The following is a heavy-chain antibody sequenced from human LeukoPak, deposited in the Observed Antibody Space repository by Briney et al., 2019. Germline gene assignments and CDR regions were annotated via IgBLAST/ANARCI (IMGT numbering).Heavy chain of an antibody. V-gene: IGHV3-23*01. D-gene: IGHD2-15*01. CDR1: GFTFRSYA. CDR2: MSADGGGT. J-gene: IGHJ4*02. CDR3: AKSSGASTYYFDY. Sequence: GGSLRLSCAGSGFTFRSYAMSWVRQAPGKGLEWVSAMSADGGGTYIADSLKGRCTISRDNSESTLSLQMNSLRDEDTAIYYCAKSSGASTYYFDYWGQGILVTVS.